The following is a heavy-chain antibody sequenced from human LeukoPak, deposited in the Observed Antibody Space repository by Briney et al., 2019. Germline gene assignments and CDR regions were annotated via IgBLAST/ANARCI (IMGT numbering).Heavy chain of an antibody. J-gene: IGHJ4*02. CDR2: IDPSDSYT. CDR1: GYSFSSYW. Sequence: GESLQISCKGSGYSFSSYWITWVRQTPGKGLEWIGRIDPSDSYTNYSPSFRGHVTISVDKSVNTAYLQWSSLKASDTAMYYCARRRTKAMGFFGHWGQGTLVIDSS. CDR3: ARRRTKAMGFFGH. D-gene: IGHD5-18*01. V-gene: IGHV5-10-1*01.